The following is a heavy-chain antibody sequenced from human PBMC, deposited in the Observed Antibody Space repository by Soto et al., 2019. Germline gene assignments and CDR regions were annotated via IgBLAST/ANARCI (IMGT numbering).Heavy chain of an antibody. CDR1: AFTFNTFW. J-gene: IGHJ3*02. Sequence: PGGSLRLSCAASAFTFNTFWMSWVRKAPGKGLEWVANIKHDGSEDYYVDSVRGRFTISRDNAKNSLYLQMNSLRAEDTAVYYCARSLGWRDTFDIWGQGAMVTVSS. CDR3: ARSLGWRDTFDI. D-gene: IGHD2-15*01. V-gene: IGHV3-7*01. CDR2: IKHDGSED.